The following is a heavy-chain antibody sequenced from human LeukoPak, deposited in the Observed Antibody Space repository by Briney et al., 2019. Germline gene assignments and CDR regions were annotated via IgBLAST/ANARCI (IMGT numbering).Heavy chain of an antibody. CDR3: ARGLYSGSYETFDY. CDR2: ISSSGSTI. J-gene: IGHJ4*02. D-gene: IGHD1-26*01. Sequence: GGSLRLSCAASGFTFSDYYMSWIRQAPGKGLEWVSYISSSGSTIYYADSVKGRFTISRDNSKNTLYLQMNSLRAEDTAVYYCARGLYSGSYETFDYWGQGTLVTVSS. CDR1: GFTFSDYY. V-gene: IGHV3-11*01.